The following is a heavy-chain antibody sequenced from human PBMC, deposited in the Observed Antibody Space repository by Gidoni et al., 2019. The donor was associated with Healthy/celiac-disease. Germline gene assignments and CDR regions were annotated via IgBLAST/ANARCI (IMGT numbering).Heavy chain of an antibody. V-gene: IGHV4-34*01. D-gene: IGHD6-13*01. Sequence: QVQLQQWGAGRLKPSETLSLTCAVYGGSFSGYYWSWIRQPPGKGLEWIGEINHSGSTNYNPSLKSRVTISVDTSKNQFSLKLSSVTAADTAVYYCARGSGVLAAAGGWFDPWGQGTLVTVSS. CDR1: GGSFSGYY. CDR3: ARGSGVLAAAGGWFDP. J-gene: IGHJ5*02. CDR2: INHSGST.